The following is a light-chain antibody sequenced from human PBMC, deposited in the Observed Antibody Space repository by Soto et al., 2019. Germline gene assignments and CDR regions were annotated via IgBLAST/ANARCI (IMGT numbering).Light chain of an antibody. J-gene: IGKJ1*01. Sequence: DIQMTQSPSTLSGSVGDRVTITFRASQTISSWLAWYQQKPGKAPKLLIYKASTLKIGVPSRFSGSGSGTEFTLTISSLQPDDFATYYCQHYNSSSEAFGQGTKVDLK. CDR1: QTISSW. CDR3: QHYNSSSEA. CDR2: KAS. V-gene: IGKV1-5*03.